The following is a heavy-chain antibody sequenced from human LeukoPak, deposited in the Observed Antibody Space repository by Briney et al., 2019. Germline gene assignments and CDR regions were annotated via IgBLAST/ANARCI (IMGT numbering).Heavy chain of an antibody. CDR2: IYTSGST. V-gene: IGHV4-61*02. CDR1: GGSISSGSYY. Sequence: PSETLSLACTVSGGSISSGSYYWSWIRQPAGKGLEWIGRIYTSGSTNYNPSLKSRVTISVDTSKNQFSLKLSSVTAADTAMYYCARVIRGYCSGGDCFSGYYHYHSYMDVWGKGTTVTVSS. D-gene: IGHD2-15*01. J-gene: IGHJ6*03. CDR3: ARVIRGYCSGGDCFSGYYHYHSYMDV.